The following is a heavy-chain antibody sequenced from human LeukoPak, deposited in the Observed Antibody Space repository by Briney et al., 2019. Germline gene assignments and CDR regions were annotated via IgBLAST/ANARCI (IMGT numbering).Heavy chain of an antibody. D-gene: IGHD2-2*01. CDR3: ARYCSSTSCYDWNWFDP. J-gene: IGHJ5*02. CDR2: IYPGDSDT. Sequence: GESLKISCKGSGYSFTSYWIGWVRQMPGKGLEWMGIIYPGDSDTRYSPSFQGQVTISADKSISTAYLQWSSLKASDTATYYCARYCSSTSCYDWNWFDPWGQGTLVTVSS. V-gene: IGHV5-51*01. CDR1: GYSFTSYW.